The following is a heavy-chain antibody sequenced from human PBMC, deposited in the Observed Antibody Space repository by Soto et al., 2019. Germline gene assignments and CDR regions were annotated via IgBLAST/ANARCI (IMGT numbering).Heavy chain of an antibody. CDR1: GGSISSCGYS. J-gene: IGHJ5*02. Sequence: SETLSLTCTVSGGSISSCGYSWTWIRQHPGKGLEWIGNIYYNGNTKYSPSLKSRVTMSVDTSKNHFSLKLISVTTADTAVYFCAREGNLGRWIQPLDPWGQGTLVTVSS. CDR3: AREGNLGRWIQPLDP. D-gene: IGHD2-2*03. V-gene: IGHV4-61*03. CDR2: IYYNGNT.